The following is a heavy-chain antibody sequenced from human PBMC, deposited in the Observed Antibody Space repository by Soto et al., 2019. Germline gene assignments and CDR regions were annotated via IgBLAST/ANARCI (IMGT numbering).Heavy chain of an antibody. CDR3: ARVSGCGRPLDY. Sequence: ASVKVSCKASGYTFTSYAMHWVRQAPGQRLEWMGWINAGNGNTKYSQKFQGRVTITRDTSASTAYMELSSLRSEDTAVYYCARVSGCGRPLDYWGQGTLVTVSS. CDR2: INAGNGNT. CDR1: GYTFTSYA. V-gene: IGHV1-3*01. J-gene: IGHJ4*02. D-gene: IGHD5-12*01.